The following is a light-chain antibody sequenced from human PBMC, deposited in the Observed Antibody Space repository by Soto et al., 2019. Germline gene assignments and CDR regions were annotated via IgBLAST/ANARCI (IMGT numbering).Light chain of an antibody. CDR1: QSISSW. CDR2: GAS. V-gene: IGKV1-5*01. J-gene: IGKJ2*01. CDR3: QQYDTSSPT. Sequence: DIQMTQSPSTLSASVGDRVTLTCRASQSISSWLAWYQQRPREAPTLLIYGASSMESGVPSRFSGSGSGTEFTLTISSLQPTDFATYYCQQYDTSSPTFGQGTKLEI.